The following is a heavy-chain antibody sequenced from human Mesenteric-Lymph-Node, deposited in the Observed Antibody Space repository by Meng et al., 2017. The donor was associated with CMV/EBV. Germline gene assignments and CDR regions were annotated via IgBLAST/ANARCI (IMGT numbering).Heavy chain of an antibody. V-gene: IGHV3-9*01. D-gene: IGHD3-3*01. CDR1: GFTFDDYA. Sequence: GGSLRLSCAASGFTFDDYAMHWVRQAPGKGLEWVSGISWNSGSIGYADSVKGRFTISRDNAKNSLYLQMNSLRAEDTALYYCAKGVLRFLEWCRSNAFDIWGQGTMVTVSS. CDR2: ISWNSGSI. J-gene: IGHJ3*02. CDR3: AKGVLRFLEWCRSNAFDI.